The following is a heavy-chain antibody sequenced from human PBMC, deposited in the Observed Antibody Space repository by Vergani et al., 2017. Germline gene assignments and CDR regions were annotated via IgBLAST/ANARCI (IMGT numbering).Heavy chain of an antibody. CDR1: GFTFSDYY. Sequence: QVQLVESGGGLVKPGGSLRLSCAASGFTFSDYYMSWIRQAPGKGLEWVSYISSSSSYTNYADSVKGRFTISRDNAKNSLYLQMNSLRAEDTAVYYCARGQRAYDSSGYYEHFFDYWGQGTLVTVSS. CDR3: ARGQRAYDSSGYYEHFFDY. J-gene: IGHJ4*02. D-gene: IGHD3-22*01. CDR2: ISSSSSYT. V-gene: IGHV3-11*06.